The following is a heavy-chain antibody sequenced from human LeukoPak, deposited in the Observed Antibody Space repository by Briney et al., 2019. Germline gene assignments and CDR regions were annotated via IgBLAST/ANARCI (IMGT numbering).Heavy chain of an antibody. CDR3: ARDRAREITMVREVIIDYFDY. V-gene: IGHV1-69*04. CDR1: GGTFSSYA. D-gene: IGHD3-10*01. Sequence: ASVKVSCKASGGTFSSYAISWVRQAPGQGLEWMGRIFPILGIANYAQKFQGRVTITADKSTSTAYMELSSLRSEDTAVYYRARDRAREITMVREVIIDYFDYWGQGTLVTVSS. J-gene: IGHJ4*02. CDR2: IFPILGIA.